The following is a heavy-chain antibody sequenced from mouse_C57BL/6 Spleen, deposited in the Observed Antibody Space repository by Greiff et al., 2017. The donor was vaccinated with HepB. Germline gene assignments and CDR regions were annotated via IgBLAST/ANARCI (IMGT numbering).Heavy chain of an antibody. CDR2: INPSNGGT. D-gene: IGHD2-2*01. Sequence: QVQLQQPGPELVKPGASVKLSCKASGYTFTSYWMHWVKQRPGQGLEWIGNINPSNGGTNYNEKFKSKATLTVDKSSSTAYMQLSSLTSEDSAVYYCARSGLRPSYWYFDVWGTGTTVTVSS. CDR1: GYTFTSYW. CDR3: ARSGLRPSYWYFDV. J-gene: IGHJ1*03. V-gene: IGHV1-53*01.